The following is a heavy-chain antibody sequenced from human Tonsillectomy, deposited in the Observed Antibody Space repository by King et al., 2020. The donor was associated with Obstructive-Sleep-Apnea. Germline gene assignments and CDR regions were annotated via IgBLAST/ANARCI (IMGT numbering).Heavy chain of an antibody. CDR3: AREAGYCTNGVGDGDGMDA. J-gene: IGHJ6*02. D-gene: IGHD2-8*01. Sequence: AQLVQSGAEVKKPGASVKVSCKASGYTFTGYYMHWVRQAPGQGLEWMGWINPNSGGTNYAQRFQGWVTMTRDTSISTAYMELSRLKSEDTAVYYCAREAGYCTNGVGDGDGMDAWGQGTTVTVSS. V-gene: IGHV1-2*04. CDR1: GYTFTGYY. CDR2: INPNSGGT.